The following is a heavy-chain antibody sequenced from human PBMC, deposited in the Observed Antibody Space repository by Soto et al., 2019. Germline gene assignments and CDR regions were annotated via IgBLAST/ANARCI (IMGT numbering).Heavy chain of an antibody. J-gene: IGHJ6*03. D-gene: IGHD6-13*01. Sequence: QVQLVESGGGLVKPGGSLRLSCAASGFTFSDYYMSWIRQAPGKGLEWVSYISSSGSTIYYADSVKGRFTISRDNAKNSLYLQMKRLRAEDTAVYYCAREVAAAGYYYYYYYYMDVWGKGTTVTVSS. V-gene: IGHV3-11*01. CDR1: GFTFSDYY. CDR2: ISSSGSTI. CDR3: AREVAAAGYYYYYYYYMDV.